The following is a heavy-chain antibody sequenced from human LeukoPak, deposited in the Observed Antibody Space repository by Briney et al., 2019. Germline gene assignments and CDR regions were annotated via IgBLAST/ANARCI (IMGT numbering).Heavy chain of an antibody. D-gene: IGHD2-21*02. CDR3: ATANCGGDCYCRY. J-gene: IGHJ4*02. CDR1: GFTFSSYA. CDR2: ISGSGFST. Sequence: GGSLRLSCAASGFTFSSYAMSWVRQAPGKGLEWVSGISGSGFSTYYADSVKGRFTISRDNAKNTLYLQMNSLRAEDTAVYYCATANCGGDCYCRYWDQGSLVNVSS. V-gene: IGHV3-23*01.